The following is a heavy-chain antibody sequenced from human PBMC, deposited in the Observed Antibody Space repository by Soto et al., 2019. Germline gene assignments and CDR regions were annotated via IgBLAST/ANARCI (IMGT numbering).Heavy chain of an antibody. D-gene: IGHD3-3*01. CDR3: AKIFRGNPDDGMDV. CDR1: GFTFSSYA. J-gene: IGHJ6*02. Sequence: LRLSCAASGFTFSSYAMSWVCQAPGRGLEWVSAISGSGGSTYYADSVKGRFTISRDNSKNTLYLQMNSLRAEGTAVYYCAKIFRGNPDDGMDVWGQGTTVTVS. V-gene: IGHV3-23*01. CDR2: ISGSGGST.